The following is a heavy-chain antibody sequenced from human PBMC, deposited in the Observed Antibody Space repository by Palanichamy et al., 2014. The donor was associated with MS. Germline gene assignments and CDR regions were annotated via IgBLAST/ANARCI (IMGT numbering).Heavy chain of an antibody. Sequence: EVQLVQSGAEVKKPGESLKISCKGSGYSFTTYWIGWVRQMPGKGLEWMGIIYPGDSDTRYSPSFQGQVTISADKSITTAYLQWSSLKASDTAMYYCARQYDVYDSHFDFWGQGTLVTVSS. CDR1: GYSFTTYW. CDR3: ARQYDVYDSHFDF. CDR2: IYPGDSDT. V-gene: IGHV5-51*01. D-gene: IGHD5/OR15-5a*01. J-gene: IGHJ4*02.